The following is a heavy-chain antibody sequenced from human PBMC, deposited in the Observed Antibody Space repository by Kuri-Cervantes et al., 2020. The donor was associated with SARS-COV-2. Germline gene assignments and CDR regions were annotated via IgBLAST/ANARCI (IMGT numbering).Heavy chain of an antibody. V-gene: IGHV4-31*03. D-gene: IGHD4-23*01. CDR1: GGSIRSGAYY. CDR2: IYYNGVT. Sequence: SETLSLTCSVSGGSIRSGAYYCHWIRHRPGKGLEWIGNIYYNGVTYYNPSPKSRVTISVDTSKNQFSLKLSSMTAADTAVYYCATDKPSYGGNGYLQLWGQGTLVTVSS. J-gene: IGHJ1*01. CDR3: ATDKPSYGGNGYLQL.